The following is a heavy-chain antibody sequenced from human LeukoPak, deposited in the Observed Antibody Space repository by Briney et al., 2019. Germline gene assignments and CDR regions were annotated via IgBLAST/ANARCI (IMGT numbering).Heavy chain of an antibody. CDR3: ARSRVAVAGIDY. D-gene: IGHD6-19*01. Sequence: PSQTLSLTCTASGGSISSGSYYWRWIRQPAGKGLEWIGRIYTSGSTNYNPSLKSRVTMSVDTSKNQFSLKLSSVTAADTAVYYCARSRVAVAGIDYWGQGTLVTVSS. J-gene: IGHJ4*02. V-gene: IGHV4-61*02. CDR1: GGSISSGSYY. CDR2: IYTSGST.